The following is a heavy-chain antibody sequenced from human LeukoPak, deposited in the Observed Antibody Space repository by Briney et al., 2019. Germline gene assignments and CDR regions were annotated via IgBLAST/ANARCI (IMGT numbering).Heavy chain of an antibody. CDR1: GFAFSRYA. V-gene: IGHV3-30*02. CDR3: VLSYGSGTSWVDH. Sequence: GGSLRLSCAASGFAFSRYAMHWVRQAPGKGLDWVTLIRYDGSKKYYGDSVKGRFTVSRDNSKNTLYLQLNSLRPEDTAIYYRVLSYGSGTSWVDHWGQGTLVTVSS. CDR2: IRYDGSKK. J-gene: IGHJ5*02. D-gene: IGHD3-10*01.